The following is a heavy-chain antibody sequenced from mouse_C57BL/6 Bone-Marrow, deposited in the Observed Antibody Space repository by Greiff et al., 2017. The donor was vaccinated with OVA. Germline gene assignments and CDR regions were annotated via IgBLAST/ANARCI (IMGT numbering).Heavy chain of an antibody. CDR1: GFTFSSYA. CDR2: ISDGGSYT. CDR3: ARDPLWFYAMDY. J-gene: IGHJ4*01. Sequence: EVMLVESGGGLVKPGGSLKLSCAASGFTFSSYAMSWVRQTPEKRLEWVATISDGGSYTYYPDNVKGRFTISRDNATNNLYLQMSHLKSEDTAMYYCARDPLWFYAMDYWGQGTSVTVSS. D-gene: IGHD2-2*01. V-gene: IGHV5-4*01.